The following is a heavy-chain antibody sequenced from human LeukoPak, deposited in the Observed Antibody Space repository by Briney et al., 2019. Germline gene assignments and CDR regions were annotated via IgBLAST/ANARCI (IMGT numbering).Heavy chain of an antibody. J-gene: IGHJ4*02. CDR3: AKDLGPYYDSSGYDPN. CDR1: GFSFDDNA. D-gene: IGHD3-22*01. V-gene: IGHV3-23*01. Sequence: GRSLRLSCVASGFSFDDNAMSWVRQAPGKGLEWVSAISGSGGSTYYADSVKGRFTISRDNSKNTLYLQMNSLRAEDTAVYYCAKDLGPYYDSSGYDPNWGQGTLVTVSS. CDR2: ISGSGGST.